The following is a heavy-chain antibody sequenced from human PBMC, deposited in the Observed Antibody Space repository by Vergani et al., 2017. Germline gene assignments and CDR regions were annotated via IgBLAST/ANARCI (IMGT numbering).Heavy chain of an antibody. Sequence: QVQLVQSGAEVKKPGASVKVSCKASGYNFTGYYMHWVRQAPGQGLEWMGWINPNSGGTNYAQKVQGRVTMTRDTSISTAYMELSRLRSDDTAVYYCAMGIGDLFDYWGQGTLVTVSS. CDR2: INPNSGGT. CDR3: AMGIGDLFDY. D-gene: IGHD3-10*01. V-gene: IGHV1-2*02. J-gene: IGHJ4*02. CDR1: GYNFTGYY.